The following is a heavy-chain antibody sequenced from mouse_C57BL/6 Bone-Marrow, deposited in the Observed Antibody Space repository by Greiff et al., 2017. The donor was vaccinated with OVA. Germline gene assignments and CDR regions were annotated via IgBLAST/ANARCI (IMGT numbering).Heavy chain of an antibody. J-gene: IGHJ1*03. V-gene: IGHV1-52*01. Sequence: QVHVKQPGAELVRPGSSVKLSCKASGYTFTSYWMHWVKQRPIQGLEWIGNIDPSDSETSYNQKFKDKATLTVDKSSSTAYMQLSSLTYEDSAVYYCARDYGSSPWYFDVWGTGTTVTVSS. CDR3: ARDYGSSPWYFDV. CDR2: IDPSDSET. D-gene: IGHD1-1*01. CDR1: GYTFTSYW.